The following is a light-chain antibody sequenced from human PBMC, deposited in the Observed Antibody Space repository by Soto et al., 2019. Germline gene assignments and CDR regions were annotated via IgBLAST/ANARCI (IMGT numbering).Light chain of an antibody. V-gene: IGLV2-14*01. CDR1: SSDVGGYNY. J-gene: IGLJ2*01. CDR3: SSYTSSSNVDVI. CDR2: EVT. Sequence: QSALTQPASVSGSPGQSITISCTGTSSDVGGYNYVSWYQQHPGTAPKLMIYEVTNRPSGVSNRFSGSKSGNTASLTISGLQAEDEADYYCSSYTSSSNVDVIFGGATKLIV.